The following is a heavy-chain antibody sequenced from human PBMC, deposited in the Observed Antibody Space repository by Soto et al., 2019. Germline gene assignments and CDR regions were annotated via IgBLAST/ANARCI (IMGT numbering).Heavy chain of an antibody. Sequence: PGGSLRLSCAVSGLTFTKYAMSWVRQAPGKGLEWVSAISGSGSATHYAESVKGRFTISRDNSKNTVSLQMNSLRVEDTAIYFCAKRSGFDSGLFDYWGQGTLVTVSS. V-gene: IGHV3-23*01. J-gene: IGHJ4*02. D-gene: IGHD5-12*01. CDR2: ISGSGSAT. CDR3: AKRSGFDSGLFDY. CDR1: GLTFTKYA.